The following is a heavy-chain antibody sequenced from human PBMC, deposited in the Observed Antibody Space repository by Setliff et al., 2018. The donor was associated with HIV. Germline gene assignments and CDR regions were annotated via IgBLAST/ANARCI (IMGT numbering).Heavy chain of an antibody. CDR3: TRGGDYLGIPSYYYYYLDV. Sequence: ASVKVSCKASGHTFTSYDIYWVRQATGQGLEWMGWMNPNSGNTGYAQKFQGRVTMTRDTSISTAYMELSSLRSDDTAVYYCTRGGDYLGIPSYYYYYLDVWGKGTTVT. D-gene: IGHD4-17*01. J-gene: IGHJ6*03. CDR2: MNPNSGNT. CDR1: GHTFTSYD. V-gene: IGHV1-8*02.